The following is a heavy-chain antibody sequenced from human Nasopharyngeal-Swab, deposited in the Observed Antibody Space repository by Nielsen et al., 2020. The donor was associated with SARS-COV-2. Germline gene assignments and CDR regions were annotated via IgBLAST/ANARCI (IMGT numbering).Heavy chain of an antibody. CDR3: AKGGYCSSTSCYAGYYYYGMDV. V-gene: IGHV3-23*01. Sequence: SCAASGFTFSSYAMSWVRQAPGKGLEWVSAISGSGGSTYYADSVKGRFTISRDNSKNTLYLQMNSLRAEDTAVYYCAKGGYCSSTSCYAGYYYYGMDVWGQGTTVTVSS. J-gene: IGHJ6*02. CDR1: GFTFSSYA. CDR2: ISGSGGST. D-gene: IGHD2-2*01.